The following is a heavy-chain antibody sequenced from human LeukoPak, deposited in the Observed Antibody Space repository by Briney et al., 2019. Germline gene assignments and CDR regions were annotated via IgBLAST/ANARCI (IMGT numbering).Heavy chain of an antibody. Sequence: SETLSLTCAVYGGSFSGYYWSWIRQPPGKGMEWIGEINHSGSTNYNPSLKSRVTISVDTSKNQFSLQLSSVTAAGTAVYYCARARRGSSWYFDYWGQGTLVTVSS. CDR3: ARARRGSSWYFDY. V-gene: IGHV4-34*01. CDR2: INHSGST. J-gene: IGHJ4*02. D-gene: IGHD6-13*01. CDR1: GGSFSGYY.